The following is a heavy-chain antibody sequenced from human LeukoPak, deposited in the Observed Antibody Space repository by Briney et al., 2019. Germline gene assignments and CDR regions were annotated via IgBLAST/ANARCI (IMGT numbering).Heavy chain of an antibody. V-gene: IGHV3-74*01. CDR1: GFDFSSNW. CDR2: IKGDGIST. Sequence: GGSLRLSCAASGFDFSSNWMHWVRHAPGQGLVWVSRIKGDGISTNYADSVKGRFTISRDNSRNKLNLQMNSLRAEDTAIYYCAKSLGYGSGNFYFDYWGQGTLVTVSS. CDR3: AKSLGYGSGNFYFDY. J-gene: IGHJ4*02. D-gene: IGHD3-10*01.